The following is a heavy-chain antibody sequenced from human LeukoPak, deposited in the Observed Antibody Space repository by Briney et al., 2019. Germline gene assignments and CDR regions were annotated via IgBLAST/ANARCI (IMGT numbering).Heavy chain of an antibody. J-gene: IGHJ6*02. D-gene: IGHD3-10*01. V-gene: IGHV5-51*01. Sequence: GESLKISCKGFGYTFTSYWIAWVRQMPGKGLEWMGIIYPGDSDTIYSPSFQGQVTISADKSITTAYLQWSSLKASDTAMYYCVRSTMVRGVISMDVWGQGTTVTVSS. CDR3: VRSTMVRGVISMDV. CDR1: GYTFTSYW. CDR2: IYPGDSDT.